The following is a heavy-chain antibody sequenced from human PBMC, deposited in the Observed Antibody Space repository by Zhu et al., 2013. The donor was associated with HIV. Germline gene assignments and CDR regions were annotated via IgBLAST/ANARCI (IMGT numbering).Heavy chain of an antibody. Sequence: QVQLVQSGAEVKKPGSSVKVSCKASGGTFSSYAISWVRQAPGQGLEWMGGIIPIFGTANYAQKFQGRVTITADESTSTAYMELSSLRSEDTAVYYCARDPGSNLGSLGFFDIWGQGTMVTVSS. CDR2: IIPIFGTA. J-gene: IGHJ3*02. D-gene: IGHD3-3*02. CDR1: GGTFSSYA. V-gene: IGHV1-69*01. CDR3: ARDPGSNLGSLGFFDI.